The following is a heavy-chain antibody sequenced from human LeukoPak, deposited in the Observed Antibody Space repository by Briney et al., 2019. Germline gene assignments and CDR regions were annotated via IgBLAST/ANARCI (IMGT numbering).Heavy chain of an antibody. V-gene: IGHV1-3*01. CDR1: GYTFTSYY. D-gene: IGHD6-19*01. CDR2: INAGNGNT. J-gene: IGHJ5*02. Sequence: ASVKVSCKASGYTFTSYYMHWVRQAPGQGLEWMGWINAGNGNTKYSQKFQGRVTITRDTSASTAYMELCSLRSEDTAVYYCARSPGSSGWYWFDPWGQGTLVTVSS. CDR3: ARSPGSSGWYWFDP.